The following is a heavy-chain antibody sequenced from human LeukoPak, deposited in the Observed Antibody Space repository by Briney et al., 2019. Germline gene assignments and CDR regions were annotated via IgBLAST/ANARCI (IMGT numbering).Heavy chain of an antibody. Sequence: KASETLSLTCTVYGGSISSYYWSWIRQPAGKGLEWIGRIFTSGSTNYNPPLKTRVTMSVDTPKNQFSRKLTSVTAADTAVNYCARGSGNTWGQETLVTVSS. CDR1: GGSISSYY. V-gene: IGHV4-4*07. CDR2: IFTSGST. J-gene: IGHJ4*02. D-gene: IGHD1-26*01. CDR3: ARGSGNT.